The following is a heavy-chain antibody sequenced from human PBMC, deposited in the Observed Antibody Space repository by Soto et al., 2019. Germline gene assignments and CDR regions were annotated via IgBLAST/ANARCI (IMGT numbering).Heavy chain of an antibody. V-gene: IGHV3-23*01. J-gene: IGHJ3*02. Sequence: EVQLLESGGGFVQPGGSLRLSCAASGFTFSSYVMTWVRQAPGKGLEWVSGTSGSGGSTYYADSVKGRFTISRDNSKNALDLQMDSLRAEDTAVYYCAKARGAGGWYALDTFDIWGQGTMVTVSS. CDR2: TSGSGGST. CDR3: AKARGAGGWYALDTFDI. D-gene: IGHD6-19*01. CDR1: GFTFSSYV.